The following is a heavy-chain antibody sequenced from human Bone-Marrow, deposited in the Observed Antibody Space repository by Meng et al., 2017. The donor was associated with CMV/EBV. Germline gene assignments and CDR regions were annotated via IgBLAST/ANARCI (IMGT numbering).Heavy chain of an antibody. D-gene: IGHD4-17*01. Sequence: GGSLRLSCAASGFTFSSYAMHWVRQAPGKGLEWVAVISYDGSNKYYADSVKGRFTISRDNSKNTLYLQMNSLRAEDTAMYYCAKELRSVYYYYGMDVWGQGTTVTVSS. V-gene: IGHV3-30*04. CDR1: GFTFSSYA. CDR3: AKELRSVYYYYGMDV. CDR2: ISYDGSNK. J-gene: IGHJ6*02.